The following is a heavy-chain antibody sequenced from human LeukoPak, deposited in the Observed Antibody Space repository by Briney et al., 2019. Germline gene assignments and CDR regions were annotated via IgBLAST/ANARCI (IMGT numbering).Heavy chain of an antibody. J-gene: IGHJ4*02. V-gene: IGHV1-24*01. CDR1: GYTLTELS. CDR2: FDPEDGET. Sequence: ASVKVSCKVSGYTLTELSMHWVQQAPGKGLEWMGGFDPEDGETIYAQKFQGRVTMTEDTSTDTAYMELSSLRSEDTAVYYCATPIWSGYDLFDYWGQGTLFTVSS. CDR3: ATPIWSGYDLFDY. D-gene: IGHD3-3*01.